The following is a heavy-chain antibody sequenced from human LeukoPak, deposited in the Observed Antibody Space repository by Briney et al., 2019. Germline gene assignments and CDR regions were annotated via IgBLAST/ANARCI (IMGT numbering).Heavy chain of an antibody. J-gene: IGHJ6*03. CDR3: ARVPYCSGTSCASDYYYYMDV. D-gene: IGHD2-2*01. CDR1: GYSFTSYW. Sequence: GESLKISCKGSGYSFTSYWIGWVRQMPGKGLEWMGIIYPGDSDTRYSPSFQGQVTISADKSISTAYLQWSSLKASDTAMYYCARVPYCSGTSCASDYYYYMDVWGKGTTVTVSS. CDR2: IYPGDSDT. V-gene: IGHV5-51*01.